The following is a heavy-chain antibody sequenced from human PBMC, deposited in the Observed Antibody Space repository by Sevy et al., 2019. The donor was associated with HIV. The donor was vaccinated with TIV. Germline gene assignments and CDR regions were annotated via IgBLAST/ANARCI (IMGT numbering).Heavy chain of an antibody. CDR1: GFTFSSYS. V-gene: IGHV3-48*02. CDR2: ISSSSSTI. D-gene: IGHD2-15*01. CDR3: ARVSPRYCSGGSCYSMLDY. J-gene: IGHJ4*02. Sequence: GGSLRLSCAASGFTFSSYSMNWVRQAPGKGLEWVSYISSSSSTIYYAYSVKGRFTISRDNAKNSLNLQMNSLGDEETAGYYCARVSPRYCSGGSCYSMLDYWGQGTLVTVSS.